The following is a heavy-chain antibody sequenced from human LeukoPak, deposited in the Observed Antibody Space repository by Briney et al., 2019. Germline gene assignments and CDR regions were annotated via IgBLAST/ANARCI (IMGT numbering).Heavy chain of an antibody. CDR2: IYHSGST. CDR1: GGSISSSNW. V-gene: IGHV4-4*02. Sequence: PSEILSLTCAVSGGSISSSNWWSWVRQPPGKGLEWIGEIYHSGSTNYNPSLKSRVTISVDKSKNQFSLKLSSVTAADTAVYYCARAGATDYGERWFDPWGQGTLVTVSS. CDR3: ARAGATDYGERWFDP. J-gene: IGHJ5*02. D-gene: IGHD4-17*01.